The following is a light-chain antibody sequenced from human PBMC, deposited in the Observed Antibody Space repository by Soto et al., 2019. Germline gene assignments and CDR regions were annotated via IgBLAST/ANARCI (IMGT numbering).Light chain of an antibody. J-gene: IGKJ5*01. CDR3: QQYYNNPIT. CDR2: WAS. Sequence: DIVMTQSPDSLAVSLGERITINCKSGHTVSYISTHKNCLAWHQQKPGQPPKLLIYWASTRESGVPDRFSGSGSGTDFTLTISSLQAEDVAVYYCQQYYNNPITFGQGTRLEIK. V-gene: IGKV4-1*01. CDR1: HTVSYISTHKNC.